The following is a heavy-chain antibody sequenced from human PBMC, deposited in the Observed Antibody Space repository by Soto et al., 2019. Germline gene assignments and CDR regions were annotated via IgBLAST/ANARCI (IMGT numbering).Heavy chain of an antibody. Sequence: QITLKESGPTLVKPTQTXTXTCTXXGFSLSTXGVXVGWIRQPPGKALEWLALIYWDDDKRYSPSLKSRLTITKDTSKNQVVLTMTNMDPVDTATYYCAHRRSYCSGGSCYSGFDYWGQGTLVAVSS. D-gene: IGHD2-15*01. J-gene: IGHJ4*02. CDR2: IYWDDDK. V-gene: IGHV2-5*02. CDR1: GFSLSTXGVX. CDR3: AHRRSYCSGGSCYSGFDY.